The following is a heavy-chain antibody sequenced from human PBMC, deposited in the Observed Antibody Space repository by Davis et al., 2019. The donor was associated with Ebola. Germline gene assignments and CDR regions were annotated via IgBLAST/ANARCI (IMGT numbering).Heavy chain of an antibody. V-gene: IGHV3-23*01. CDR1: GFTLSNYA. Sequence: PGGSLRLSCAVSGFTLSNYAMNWVRQAPGKGLEWVSTINTRGDNTMYADSVKGRFTISRDNAKNSLYLQMNSLGVEDTAVYYWGRDAMRGGDFDYWGRGTLVTVSS. D-gene: IGHD3-10*01. CDR3: GRDAMRGGDFDY. CDR2: INTRGDNT. J-gene: IGHJ4*02.